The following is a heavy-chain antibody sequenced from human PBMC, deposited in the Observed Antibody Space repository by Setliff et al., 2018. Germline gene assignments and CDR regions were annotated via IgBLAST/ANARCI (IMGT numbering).Heavy chain of an antibody. CDR1: GFTISNYW. D-gene: IGHD2-2*01. J-gene: IGHJ6*03. CDR3: ARLVDYYYYYMDV. CDR2: IRQDGTNK. V-gene: IGHV3-7*01. Sequence: LRLSCVASGFTISNYWMAWVRQAPGKGLEWVADIRQDGTNKYYVDSVKGRFTISRDNAKNSLYLQMNSLRADDTAVYFCARLVDYYYYYMDVWGKGTTVTVSS.